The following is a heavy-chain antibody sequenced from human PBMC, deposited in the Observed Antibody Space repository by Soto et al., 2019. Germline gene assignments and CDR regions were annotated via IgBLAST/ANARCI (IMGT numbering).Heavy chain of an antibody. CDR3: ARCSLVVVPAPGFDP. Sequence: LSLTCSVSGGSISGHYWSWIRLPAGRRLQWVGRIYSSGTTNYNPSLKSRVRMSVDTSKNQFSLKLSSVSAADTALYYCARCSLVVVPAPGFDPWGRGTLVTVSS. V-gene: IGHV4-4*07. J-gene: IGHJ5*02. CDR2: IYSSGTT. D-gene: IGHD2-2*01. CDR1: GGSISGHY.